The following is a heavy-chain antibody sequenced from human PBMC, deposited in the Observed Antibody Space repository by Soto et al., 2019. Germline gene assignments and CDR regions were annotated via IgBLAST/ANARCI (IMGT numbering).Heavy chain of an antibody. CDR2: ISSSSSTI. D-gene: IGHD2-2*01. J-gene: IGHJ4*02. CDR3: ARAARGKYQLLLF. CDR1: GFTFSSYS. Sequence: EVQLVESGGGLVQPGGSLRLSCAASGFTFSSYSMNWVRQAPGKGLEWVSYISSSSSTIYYADSVKGRFTISRDNAKNSLYLQMNSLRDEDTAVHYCARAARGKYQLLLFWGQGTLVTVSS. V-gene: IGHV3-48*02.